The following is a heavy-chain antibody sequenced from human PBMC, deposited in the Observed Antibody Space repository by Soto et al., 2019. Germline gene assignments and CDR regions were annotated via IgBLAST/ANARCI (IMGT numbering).Heavy chain of an antibody. J-gene: IGHJ4*02. CDR3: ATGYCRSTSCYAFPDY. D-gene: IGHD2-2*01. CDR2: INAGNGNT. V-gene: IGHV1-3*01. Sequence: PGGSLRLSCAASGFTFTSYAMHWVRQAPGQRLEWMGWINAGNGNTKYSQKFQGRVTITRDTSASTAYMELSSLRSEDTAVYYCATGYCRSTSCYAFPDYWGQGTLVTVSS. CDR1: GFTFTSYA.